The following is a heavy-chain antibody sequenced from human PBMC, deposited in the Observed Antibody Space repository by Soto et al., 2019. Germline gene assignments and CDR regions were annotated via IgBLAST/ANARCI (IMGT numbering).Heavy chain of an antibody. V-gene: IGHV1-69*13. CDR3: ARWDNWNLEDYYYYGMDV. Sequence: SVKVSCKASGGTFSSYAISWVRQAPGQGLELMGGIIPIFGTANYAQKFQGRVTITADESTSTAYMELSSLRSEDTAVYYCARWDNWNLEDYYYYGMDVWGQGTTVTVSS. D-gene: IGHD1-7*01. CDR1: GGTFSSYA. CDR2: IIPIFGTA. J-gene: IGHJ6*02.